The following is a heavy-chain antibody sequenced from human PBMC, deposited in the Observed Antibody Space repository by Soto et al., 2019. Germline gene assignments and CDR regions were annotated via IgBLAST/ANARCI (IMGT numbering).Heavy chain of an antibody. D-gene: IGHD3-22*01. V-gene: IGHV4-31*03. CDR3: ARGRYYYDSSVTGRDDWFDP. CDR2: IYYSGST. J-gene: IGHJ5*02. CDR1: GGSISSGGYY. Sequence: QVQLQESGPGLVKPSQTLSLTCTVSGGSISSGGYYWSWIRQHPGKGLEWIGYIYYSGSTYYNPSLRSRVTISVDTSKNQFSLKLSSVTAADTAVYYCARGRYYYDSSVTGRDDWFDPWGQGTLVTVSS.